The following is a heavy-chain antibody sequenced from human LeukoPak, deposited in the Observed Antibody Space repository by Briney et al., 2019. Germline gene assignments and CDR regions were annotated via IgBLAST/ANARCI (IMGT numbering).Heavy chain of an antibody. Sequence: GGSLRLSCAASGFTFSSYAMSWVRQAPGKGLEWVSAISGSGGSTYYADSVKGRFTISRDDAKNSLYLQMNSLRAEDTAVYYCARGLGSYAYSDAFDVWGQGTMVTVSS. CDR1: GFTFSSYA. V-gene: IGHV3-23*01. CDR2: ISGSGGST. CDR3: ARGLGSYAYSDAFDV. D-gene: IGHD5-18*01. J-gene: IGHJ3*01.